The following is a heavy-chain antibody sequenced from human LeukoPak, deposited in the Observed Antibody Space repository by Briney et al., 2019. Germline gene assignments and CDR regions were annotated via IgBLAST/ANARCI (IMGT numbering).Heavy chain of an antibody. V-gene: IGHV3-15*01. CDR1: GFTFSNAW. J-gene: IGHJ6*03. D-gene: IGHD6-13*01. CDR2: IKSKTDGGTT. CDR3: TTDRGIAEDYYMDV. Sequence: GGSLRLSCAASGFTFSNAWMSWVRQAPGKGLEWVGRIKSKTDGGTTDYAAPVKGRFTISRDDPKNTLYLQMNSLKTEDTAVYYCTTDRGIAEDYYMDVWGKGTTVTVSS.